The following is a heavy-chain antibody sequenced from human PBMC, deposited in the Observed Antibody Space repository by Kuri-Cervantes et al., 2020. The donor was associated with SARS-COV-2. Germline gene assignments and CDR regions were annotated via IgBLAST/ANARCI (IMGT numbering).Heavy chain of an antibody. D-gene: IGHD4-17*01. J-gene: IGHJ5*02. V-gene: IGHV4-59*01. CDR3: ARELGLTTVNWFDP. Sequence: GSLRLSCTVSGGSISSYYWSWIRQPPGKGLEWIGYIYYSGSTNYNSSLKSRVTISVDTSKNQFSLKLSSVTAADTAVYYCARELGLTTVNWFDPWGQGTLVTVSS. CDR2: IYYSGST. CDR1: GGSISSYY.